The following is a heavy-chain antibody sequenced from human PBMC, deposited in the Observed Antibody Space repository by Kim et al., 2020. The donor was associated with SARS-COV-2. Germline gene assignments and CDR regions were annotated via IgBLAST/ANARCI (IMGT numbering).Heavy chain of an antibody. D-gene: IGHD5-12*01. CDR1: GFTFSGSA. CDR3: TRPKDSGYDSFDYYYGMDV. Sequence: GGSLRLSCAASGFTFSGSAMHWVRQASGKGLEWVGRIRSKANSYATAYAASVKGRFTISRDDSKNTAYLQMNSLKTEDTAVYYCTRPKDSGYDSFDYYYGMDVWGQGTTVTVSS. CDR2: IRSKANSYAT. V-gene: IGHV3-73*01. J-gene: IGHJ6*02.